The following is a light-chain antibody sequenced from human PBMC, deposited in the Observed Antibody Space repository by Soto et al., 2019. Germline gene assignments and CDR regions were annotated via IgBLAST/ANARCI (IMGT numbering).Light chain of an antibody. V-gene: IGKV3-11*01. CDR3: QQRSNWIT. CDR1: QSIRSY. J-gene: IGKJ4*01. Sequence: EIVLTQSPATLSLSPGERATLSCRASQSIRSYLAWYQQKPGQTPRLPIYDASNRATGIPARFSGSGSGTDFTLTISSLEPEDFAIYYCQQRSNWITFGGGTKVEIK. CDR2: DAS.